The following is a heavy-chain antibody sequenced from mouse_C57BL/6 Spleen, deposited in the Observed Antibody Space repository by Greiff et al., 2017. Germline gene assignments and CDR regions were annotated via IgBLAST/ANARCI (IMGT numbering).Heavy chain of an antibody. V-gene: IGHV1-74*01. CDR2: IHPSDSDT. CDR3: AINWDGYYYAMDY. J-gene: IGHJ4*01. Sequence: QVQLRQPGAELVKPGASVKVSCKASGYTFTSYWMHWVKQRPGQGLEWIGRIHPSDSDTNYNQKFKGKATLTVDKSSSTAYMQLSSLTSEDSAVYYCAINWDGYYYAMDYWGQGTSVTVSS. CDR1: GYTFTSYW. D-gene: IGHD4-1*01.